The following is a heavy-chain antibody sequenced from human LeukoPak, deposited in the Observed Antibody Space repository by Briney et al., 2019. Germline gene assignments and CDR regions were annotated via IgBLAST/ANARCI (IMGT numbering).Heavy chain of an antibody. CDR3: ATDLGGLSFGSYYSDY. V-gene: IGHV1-24*01. CDR2: FDPEDGET. CDR1: GYTLTDLC. D-gene: IGHD1-26*01. Sequence: ASVKLSRKVSGYTLTDLCRHWVRQAPGKGLGWRVGFDPEDGETSYAQKFQCSVSMTADTSTDTAYMELSNLRSETTAVYYCATDLGGLSFGSYYSDYWGQGTLVTVSA. J-gene: IGHJ4*02.